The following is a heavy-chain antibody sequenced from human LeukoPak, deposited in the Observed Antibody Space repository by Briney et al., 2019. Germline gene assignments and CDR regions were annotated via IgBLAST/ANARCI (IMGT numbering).Heavy chain of an antibody. V-gene: IGHV4-59*01. CDR1: GGSISSYY. CDR2: IYYSGST. Sequence: SETLSLTCTVSGGSISSYYWSWIRQPPGKGLEWIGYIYYSGSTNYNPSLKSRVTISVDTSKNQFSLKLSSVTAADTAVYYCARVISGSGSYYRAFDIWGQGTMVTVSS. CDR3: ARVISGSGSYYRAFDI. D-gene: IGHD3-10*01. J-gene: IGHJ3*02.